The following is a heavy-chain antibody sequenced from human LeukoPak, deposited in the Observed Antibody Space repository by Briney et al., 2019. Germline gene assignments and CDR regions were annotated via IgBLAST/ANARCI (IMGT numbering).Heavy chain of an antibody. D-gene: IGHD2-2*02. CDR1: GGSISSYY. CDR2: IYTSGST. Sequence: SETLSLTCTVSGGSISSYYWSWIRQPAGKGLEWIGRIYTSGSTNYNPSLKSRVTMSVDTSKNQFSLKLSSVTAADTAVYYCARDCSSTGCYIGHDAFDIWGQGTMVTVSS. J-gene: IGHJ3*02. V-gene: IGHV4-4*07. CDR3: ARDCSSTGCYIGHDAFDI.